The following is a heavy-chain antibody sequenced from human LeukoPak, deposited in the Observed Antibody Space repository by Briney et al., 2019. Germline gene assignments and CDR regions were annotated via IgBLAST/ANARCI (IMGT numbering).Heavy chain of an antibody. CDR3: ARGYDYVWGSYRPEVAFDI. V-gene: IGHV4-34*01. J-gene: IGHJ3*02. D-gene: IGHD3-16*02. Sequence: SETLSLTCAVYGGSFSGYYWSWIRQPPGKGLEWIGEINHSGSTNYNPSLKSRVTISVDTSKNQFSLKLSSVTAADTAVYYCARGYDYVWGSYRPEVAFDIWGQGTMVTVSS. CDR2: INHSGST. CDR1: GGSFSGYY.